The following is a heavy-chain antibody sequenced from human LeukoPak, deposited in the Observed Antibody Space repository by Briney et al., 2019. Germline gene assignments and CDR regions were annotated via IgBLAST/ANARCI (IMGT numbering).Heavy chain of an antibody. CDR3: ARGHRGELRTYSYYYGMDV. Sequence: GGSLRLSCAASGFSFSNYAMHWVRQAPGKGLEWVAVIWYDGRNKYYGDSVKGRFTISRDNFKNTLSLQMNGLRAEDTALYYCARGHRGELRTYSYYYGMDVWGQGTTVTVSS. CDR2: IWYDGRNK. CDR1: GFSFSNYA. J-gene: IGHJ6*02. V-gene: IGHV3-33*01. D-gene: IGHD1-26*01.